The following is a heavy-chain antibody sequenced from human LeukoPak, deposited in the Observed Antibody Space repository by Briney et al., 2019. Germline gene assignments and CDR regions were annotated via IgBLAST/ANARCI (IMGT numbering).Heavy chain of an antibody. Sequence: GGSLRLSCAASGFTFSNYAMSWVRQAPGKGLEWVSGISASGGSTYYADSVKGRFTISRDNSKNTLYLQMNSLRAEDTAVYYCAKAWRGAAAGRGNWFDPWGQGTLVIVSS. CDR3: AKAWRGAAAGRGNWFDP. D-gene: IGHD6-13*01. J-gene: IGHJ5*02. CDR1: GFTFSNYA. CDR2: ISASGGST. V-gene: IGHV3-23*01.